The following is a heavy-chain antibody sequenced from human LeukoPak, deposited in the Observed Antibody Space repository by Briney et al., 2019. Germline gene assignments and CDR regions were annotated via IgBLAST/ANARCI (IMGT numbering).Heavy chain of an antibody. CDR2: IRYDGSNK. CDR1: GFTFNSYG. D-gene: IGHD2-21*01. V-gene: IGHV3-33*01. CDR3: ARDRANIVVVSASEY. J-gene: IGHJ4*02. Sequence: GRSLRLSCAASGFTFNSYGMHWVRQAPGKGLEWVAFIRYDGSNKYYADSVKGRFTISRDNSKNTLYLQMNSLRAEDTAVYYCARDRANIVVVSASEYWGQGTLVTVSS.